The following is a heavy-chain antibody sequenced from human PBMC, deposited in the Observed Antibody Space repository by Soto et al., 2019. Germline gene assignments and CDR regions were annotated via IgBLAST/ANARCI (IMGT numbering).Heavy chain of an antibody. V-gene: IGHV4-31*03. J-gene: IGHJ5*02. CDR3: ARDHKKTYYYGSGSNNWFDP. Sequence: TLSLTCTVSGGSISSCSYYWSWIRQHPGKGLEWIGYIYYSGSTYYNPSLKSRVTISVDTSKNQFSLKLSSVTAADTAVYYCARDHKKTYYYGSGSNNWFDPWGQGTLVTVSS. CDR1: GGSISSCSYY. D-gene: IGHD3-10*01. CDR2: IYYSGST.